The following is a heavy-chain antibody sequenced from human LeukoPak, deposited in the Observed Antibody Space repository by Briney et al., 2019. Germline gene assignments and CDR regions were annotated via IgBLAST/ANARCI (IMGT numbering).Heavy chain of an antibody. D-gene: IGHD3-16*01. CDR2: ISSSSSTI. V-gene: IGHV3-48*01. J-gene: IGHJ4*02. CDR3: ARMSGGPGY. CDR1: GFTFSSYS. Sequence: GGSLRLSCAASGFTFSSYSMNWARQAPGKGLEWVSYISSSSSTIYYADSVKGRFTISRDKAKNSLYLQMNSLRAEDTAVYYCARMSGGPGYWGQGTLVTVSS.